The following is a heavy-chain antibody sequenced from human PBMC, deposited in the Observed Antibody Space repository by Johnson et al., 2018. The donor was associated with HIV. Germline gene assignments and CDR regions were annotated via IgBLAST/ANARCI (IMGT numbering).Heavy chain of an antibody. V-gene: IGHV3-9*01. D-gene: IGHD1-26*01. Sequence: EVQLVESGGGLVQPGRSLRLSCAASGFTFDDYAMHWVRQAPGKGLEWVSGISWNSGSIGYADSVKGRFSISRDNAKNSLFLQMHSLRAEDTALYYCAKDIGLSGSYFFGAFDMWGQGTMVTVSS. J-gene: IGHJ3*02. CDR1: GFTFDDYA. CDR3: AKDIGLSGSYFFGAFDM. CDR2: ISWNSGSI.